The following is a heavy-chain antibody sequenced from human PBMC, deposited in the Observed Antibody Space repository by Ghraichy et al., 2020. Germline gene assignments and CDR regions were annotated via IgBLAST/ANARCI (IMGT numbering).Heavy chain of an antibody. CDR1: GGSISDYD. V-gene: IGHV4-34*01. CDR3: ARKPKDAPGGWGYPYYYGLDV. D-gene: IGHD3-16*01. Sequence: SETLSLTCAVYGGSISDYDWNWIRQPPGKGPEWIGDFNYSGGSNYHPYLTGRVTISVDTSKNQFSLRLRSVTAADTAVYYCARKPKDAPGGWGYPYYYGLDVWGHATTVTVSS. J-gene: IGHJ6*02. CDR2: FNYSGGS.